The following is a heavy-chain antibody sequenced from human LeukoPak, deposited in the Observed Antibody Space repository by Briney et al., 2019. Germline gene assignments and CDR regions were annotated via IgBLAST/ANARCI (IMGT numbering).Heavy chain of an antibody. D-gene: IGHD2-21*02. Sequence: PGGSLRLSCTASGFTFNSYWMHWVRQAPGKAMEWVSSITSSGTYIFYADSVKGRFTISRDNAKNSLYLQMNSLRAEDTALYYCAKEMAYCGGDCYSVDYWGQGTLVTVSS. CDR3: AKEMAYCGGDCYSVDY. CDR1: GFTFNSYW. V-gene: IGHV3-21*04. J-gene: IGHJ4*02. CDR2: ITSSGTYI.